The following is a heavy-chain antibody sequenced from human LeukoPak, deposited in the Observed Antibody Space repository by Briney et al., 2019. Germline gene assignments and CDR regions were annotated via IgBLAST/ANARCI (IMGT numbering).Heavy chain of an antibody. CDR3: ARDRALWSNCFDY. J-gene: IGHJ4*02. D-gene: IGHD2-21*01. V-gene: IGHV1-18*01. CDR2: ISARNGNT. CDR1: GYSFTDYG. Sequence: ASVKVSCKTSGYSFTDYGITWVRQAPGQGLEWMGWISARNGNTNFSQRLQGRVTMTTDTSTSTAYMELRGLTSDDTAVYYCARDRALWSNCFDYWGQGTLVTVSS.